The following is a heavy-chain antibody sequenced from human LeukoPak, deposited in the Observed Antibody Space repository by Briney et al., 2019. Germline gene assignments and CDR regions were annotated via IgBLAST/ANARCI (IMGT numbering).Heavy chain of an antibody. CDR1: GFIFTGYF. CDR3: AREGPRGNSQFDY. Sequence: GGSLRLSCAASGFIFTGYFMSWVRQAPGKGLEWVALIWYDGSNKYYADSVKGRLTISRDNSKNTPYLQMNSLRAEDTAVYYCAREGPRGNSQFDYWGQRTLVTVSS. V-gene: IGHV3-33*08. D-gene: IGHD2/OR15-2a*01. CDR2: IWYDGSNK. J-gene: IGHJ4*02.